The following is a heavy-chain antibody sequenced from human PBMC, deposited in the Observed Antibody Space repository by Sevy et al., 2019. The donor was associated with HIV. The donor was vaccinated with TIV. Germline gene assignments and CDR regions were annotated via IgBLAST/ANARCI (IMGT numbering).Heavy chain of an antibody. CDR3: ATTACSGGSCYTPGPGNWFDP. CDR2: INHSGST. V-gene: IGHV4-34*01. D-gene: IGHD2-15*01. Sequence: SDTLSLTCAVYGGSFSGYYWSWIRQPPGKGLEWIGEINHSGSTNYNPSLKSRVTISVDTSKNQFSLKLSSVTAADTAVYYCATTACSGGSCYTPGPGNWFDPWGQGTLVTVSS. CDR1: GGSFSGYY. J-gene: IGHJ5*02.